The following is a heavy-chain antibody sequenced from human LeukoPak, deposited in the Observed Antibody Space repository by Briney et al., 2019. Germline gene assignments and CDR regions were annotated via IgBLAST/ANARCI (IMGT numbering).Heavy chain of an antibody. V-gene: IGHV1-18*01. Sequence: GASVKVSCKASGYTFTSYGISWVRQAPGQGLEWMGWISAYSGNTNYAQKLQGRVTMTTDTSTSTAYMELRSLRSDDTAVYYCARDRYDYIWGGFPLAFDIWGQGTMVTVSS. D-gene: IGHD3-16*01. CDR3: ARDRYDYIWGGFPLAFDI. CDR2: ISAYSGNT. J-gene: IGHJ3*02. CDR1: GYTFTSYG.